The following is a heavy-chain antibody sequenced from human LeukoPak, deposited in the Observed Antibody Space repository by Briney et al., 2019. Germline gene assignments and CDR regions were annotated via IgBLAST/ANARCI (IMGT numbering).Heavy chain of an antibody. CDR3: ARDPEEYCGGDCYGYGMDV. CDR1: GYTFTGYY. D-gene: IGHD2-21*02. CDR2: INPNSGGT. Sequence: ASVKVSCKASGYTFTGYYMHWVRQAPGQGLEWMGWINPNSGGTNYAQKFQGRVTMTRDTSISTAYMELSRLRSDDTAVYYCARDPEEYCGGDCYGYGMDVWGQGTTITVSS. V-gene: IGHV1-2*02. J-gene: IGHJ6*02.